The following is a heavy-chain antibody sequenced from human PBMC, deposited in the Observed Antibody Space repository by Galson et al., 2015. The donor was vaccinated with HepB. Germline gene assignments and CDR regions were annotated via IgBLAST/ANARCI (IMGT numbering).Heavy chain of an antibody. D-gene: IGHD5-12*01. V-gene: IGHV3-30*03. Sequence: SLRLSCAESAFPFQDSGIHWVPQAPGKGLEWVAVIFYDGSNKSFADSVRGRFTISRDNSKNTLYLQMGSLRAEDVAVYYCAREVAPYWYFDLWGRGTLVTVSS. CDR1: AFPFQDSG. J-gene: IGHJ2*01. CDR2: IFYDGSNK. CDR3: AREVAPYWYFDL.